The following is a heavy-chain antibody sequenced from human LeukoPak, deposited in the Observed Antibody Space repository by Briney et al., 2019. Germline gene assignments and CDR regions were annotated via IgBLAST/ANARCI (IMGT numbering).Heavy chain of an antibody. V-gene: IGHV3-7*03. CDR1: GFTFGKYW. CDR2: IKEDGSKK. CDR3: ATPLDYYDSSGYHQGGD. D-gene: IGHD3-22*01. Sequence: PGGSLRLSCVASGFTFGKYWMSWVRQAPGKGLEWVANIKEDGSKKNYVDSVKGRFTVFRDNAKNSLYLQMNSLRAEDTAVYYCATPLDYYDSSGYHQGGDWGQGTLVTVSS. J-gene: IGHJ4*02.